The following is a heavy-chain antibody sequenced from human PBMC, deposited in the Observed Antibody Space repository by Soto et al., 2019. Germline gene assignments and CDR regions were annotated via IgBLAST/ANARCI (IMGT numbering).Heavy chain of an antibody. CDR3: ARSRNSDYVPQY. CDR1: GGSFSGYY. CDR2: INHSGST. V-gene: IGHV4-34*01. J-gene: IGHJ4*02. Sequence: SEILSLTCAVYGGSFSGYYWSWIRQPPGKGLEWIGEINHSGSTNYNPSLKSRVTISVDTSKNQFSLKLSSVTAADTAVYYCARSRNSDYVPQYWGQGTLVTVSS. D-gene: IGHD4-4*01.